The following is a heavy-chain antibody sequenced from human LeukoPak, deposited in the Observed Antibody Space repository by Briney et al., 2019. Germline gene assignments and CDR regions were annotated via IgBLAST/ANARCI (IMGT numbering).Heavy chain of an antibody. Sequence: GGSLRLSCAASGFTFSTYNMNWVRQAPGKGLEWVSSISSSSSYIYYADSVKGRFTISRDNAKNSLYLQMNSLRAEDTAVYYCTGSPSLGGRYWGFDYWGQGALVTVSS. CDR1: GFTFSTYN. D-gene: IGHD1-26*01. CDR3: TGSPSLGGRYWGFDY. CDR2: ISSSSSYI. J-gene: IGHJ4*02. V-gene: IGHV3-21*01.